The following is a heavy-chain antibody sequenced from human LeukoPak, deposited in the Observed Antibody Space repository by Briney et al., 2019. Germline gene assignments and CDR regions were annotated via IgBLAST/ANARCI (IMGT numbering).Heavy chain of an antibody. CDR3: ARHGPRRYGMDV. Sequence: PSETLSLTCTVSGGSISSYYWSWIRQPPGKGLEWIGYIYYSGSTNYNPSLKSRVTISVDTSKNQFSLKLSSVTAADTAVYYCARHGPRRYGMDVWGQGTTVTASS. CDR1: GGSISSYY. V-gene: IGHV4-59*08. J-gene: IGHJ6*02. CDR2: IYYSGST.